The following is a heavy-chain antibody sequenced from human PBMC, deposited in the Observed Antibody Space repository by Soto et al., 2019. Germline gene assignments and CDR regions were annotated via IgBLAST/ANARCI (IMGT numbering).Heavy chain of an antibody. CDR3: AKDTYDYVWGSYRYPVPDY. CDR2: ISYDGSNQ. D-gene: IGHD3-16*02. CDR1: GFTFSSYG. J-gene: IGHJ4*02. Sequence: QVQLVESGGGVVQPARSLRLSCAASGFTFSSYGMHWVRQAPGKGLEWVAVISYDGSNQYYADSVKGRFTISRDNSKNTLSLQMNSLRAEDTAVYYCAKDTYDYVWGSYRYPVPDYWGQRTLVTVSS. V-gene: IGHV3-30*18.